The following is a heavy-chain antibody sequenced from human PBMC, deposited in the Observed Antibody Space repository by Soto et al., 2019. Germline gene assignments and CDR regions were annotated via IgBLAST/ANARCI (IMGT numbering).Heavy chain of an antibody. D-gene: IGHD6-13*01. CDR1: GGSISSSSYY. Sequence: SETLSLTCTVSGGSISSSSYYWGWIRQPPGKGLEWIGSIYYSGSTYYNPSLKSRVTISVDTSKNQFSLKLSSVTAADTAVYYCARLGEIAAAGPTPYYFDYWGQGTLVTVSS. J-gene: IGHJ4*02. V-gene: IGHV4-39*01. CDR2: IYYSGST. CDR3: ARLGEIAAAGPTPYYFDY.